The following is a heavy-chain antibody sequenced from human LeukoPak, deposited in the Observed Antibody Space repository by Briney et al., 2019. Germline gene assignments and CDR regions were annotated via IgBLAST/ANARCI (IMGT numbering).Heavy chain of an antibody. CDR1: GFTFSSYW. CDR2: INGDGSST. V-gene: IGHV3-74*01. CDR3: ARDFERHDSSACGY. Sequence: QAGGSLRLSCAASGFTFSSYWMHWVRQAPGKGLVWVSRINGDGSSTSYADSVKGRFTISRDNAKNTLYLQMNSLRAEDTAVYYCARDFERHDSSACGYWGQGTLVTVSS. J-gene: IGHJ4*02. D-gene: IGHD3-22*01.